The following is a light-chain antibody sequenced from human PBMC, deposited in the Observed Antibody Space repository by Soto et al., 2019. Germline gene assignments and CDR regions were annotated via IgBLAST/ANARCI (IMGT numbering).Light chain of an antibody. CDR2: EVS. V-gene: IGLV2-23*02. CDR3: CSYAGSSTPAV. Sequence: QSVLTQPASVSGSPGQSITISCTGTSSDVGSYNLVSWYQQHPRKAPKLMIYEVSKRPSGVSNRFSGSKSGNTASLTISGLQAEDEADYYCCSYAGSSTPAVFGGGTQLTVL. J-gene: IGLJ7*01. CDR1: SSDVGSYNL.